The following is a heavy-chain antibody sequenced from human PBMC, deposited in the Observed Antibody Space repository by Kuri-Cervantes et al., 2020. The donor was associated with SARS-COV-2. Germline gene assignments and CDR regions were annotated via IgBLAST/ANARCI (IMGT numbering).Heavy chain of an antibody. CDR2: IATSGDT. V-gene: IGHV3-13*01. Sequence: GESLKISCAAFGFTLSACDMHWVRQVTGKGLEWVSTIATSGDTYYLNSVKGRFTISRESARNSLYLQMNSLRVEDTAVYYCVREAPGSASGITSFDLWGRGTLVTVSS. D-gene: IGHD3-10*01. CDR1: GFTLSACD. J-gene: IGHJ2*01. CDR3: VREAPGSASGITSFDL.